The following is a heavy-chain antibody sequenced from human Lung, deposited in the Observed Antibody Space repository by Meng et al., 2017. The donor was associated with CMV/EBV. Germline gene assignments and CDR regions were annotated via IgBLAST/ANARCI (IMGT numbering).Heavy chain of an antibody. CDR1: GYTFTAHY. V-gene: IGHV1-2*02. CDR3: ARVRWEDDY. D-gene: IGHD1-26*01. Sequence: ASVKVSCKASGYTFTAHYFHWVRQAPGQGLEWMGWIHPHRGDTNYAQQFQGRVTLTRDTSISTAYMELSRLRSDDTAVYYCARVRWEDDYWGQGTLVTVSS. J-gene: IGHJ4*02. CDR2: IHPHRGDT.